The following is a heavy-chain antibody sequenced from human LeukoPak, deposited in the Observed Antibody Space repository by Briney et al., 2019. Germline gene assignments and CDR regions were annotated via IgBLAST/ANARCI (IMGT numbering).Heavy chain of an antibody. CDR2: IWYDGSKK. J-gene: IGHJ4*02. Sequence: GGSLRLSCAAPGFTFSSYGMRWVRQAPGKGLEWVAVIWYDGSKKYYADSVKGRFTTSRDNTKKTLYLQMNTLRAEKTAVYYCAKNYDILTGLSPCDYWGQGTPVTVSS. D-gene: IGHD3-9*01. CDR3: AKNYDILTGLSPCDY. V-gene: IGHV3-33*06. CDR1: GFTFSSYG.